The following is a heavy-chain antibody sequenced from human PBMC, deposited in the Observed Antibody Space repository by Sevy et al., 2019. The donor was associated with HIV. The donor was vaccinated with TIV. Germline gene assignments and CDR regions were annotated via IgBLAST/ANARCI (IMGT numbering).Heavy chain of an antibody. CDR3: AKDTGGAMVRGVPYYYYGMDV. D-gene: IGHD3-10*01. CDR2: ISWNSGSI. CDR1: GFTFDDYA. V-gene: IGHV3-9*01. Sequence: GGSLRLSCAASGFTFDDYAMHWVRQAPGKGLEWVSGISWNSGSIGYVDSVKGRFTISRDNAKNSLYLQMNSLRAEDTALYYCAKDTGGAMVRGVPYYYYGMDVWGQGTTVTVSS. J-gene: IGHJ6*02.